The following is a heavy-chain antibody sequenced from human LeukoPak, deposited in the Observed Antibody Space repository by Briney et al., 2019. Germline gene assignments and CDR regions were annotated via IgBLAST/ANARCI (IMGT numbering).Heavy chain of an antibody. CDR1: GFSVANSA. D-gene: IGHD1-1*01. CDR2: ISWDGGIT. J-gene: IGHJ4*02. CDR3: ARANQWNEYSNLDD. V-gene: IGHV3-43D*03. Sequence: PGRSLRLSCPASGFSVANSAMRCVRHDPGKGLGWVSFISWDGGITYYAESVTGRFTLARDTSTHSLYLQMTSLTAADPDVSYSARANQWNEYSNLDDGGQGTLVTVPS.